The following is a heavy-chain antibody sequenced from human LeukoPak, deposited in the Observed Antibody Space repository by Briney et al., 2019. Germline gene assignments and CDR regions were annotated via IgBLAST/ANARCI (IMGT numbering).Heavy chain of an antibody. CDR3: ARAAYSSGWYQVYYYMDV. V-gene: IGHV1-46*01. J-gene: IGHJ6*03. CDR1: GYTFTSYY. CDR2: INPSGGST. Sequence: ASVKVSCKASGYTFTSYYMHWVRQAPGQGLEWMGIINPSGGSTSYAQKFQGRVTITADKSTSTAYMELSSLRSEDTAVYYCARAAYSSGWYQVYYYMDVWGKGTTVTVSS. D-gene: IGHD6-19*01.